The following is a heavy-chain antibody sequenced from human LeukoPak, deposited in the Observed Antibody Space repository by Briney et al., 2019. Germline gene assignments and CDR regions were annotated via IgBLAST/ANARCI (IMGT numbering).Heavy chain of an antibody. D-gene: IGHD3-22*01. V-gene: IGHV4-30-4*01. CDR2: IYYSGST. J-gene: IGHJ4*02. CDR1: GGSISSGDYY. CDR3: ARVGKYYDSSGYYPMTYFDY. Sequence: SETLSLTCTVSGGSISSGDYYWSWIRQPPGKGLEWIGYIYYSGSTYYNPSLKSRVTISVDTSKNQFSLKLSSVTAADTAVYYCARVGKYYDSSGYYPMTYFDYWGQGTLVTVSS.